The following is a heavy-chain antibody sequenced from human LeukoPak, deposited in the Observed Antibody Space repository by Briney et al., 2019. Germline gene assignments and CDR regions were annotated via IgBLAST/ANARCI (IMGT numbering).Heavy chain of an antibody. D-gene: IGHD6-19*01. CDR2: INAGNGNT. V-gene: IGHV1-3*01. CDR1: GYTFTSYA. CDR3: ARYGITAVAGGDYIDV. Sequence: ASVKVSCKASGYTFTSYAMHWVRQAPGQRLEWMGWINAGNGNTKYSQKFQGRVTITRDTSASTAYMELSSLRSEDTAVYYCARYGITAVAGGDYIDVWGKGTTVTVSS. J-gene: IGHJ6*03.